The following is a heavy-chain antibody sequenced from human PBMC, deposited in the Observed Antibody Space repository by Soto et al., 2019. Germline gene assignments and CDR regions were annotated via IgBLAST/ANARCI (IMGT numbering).Heavy chain of an antibody. CDR3: ARCINCSGGSCYVGYYYYYMDV. V-gene: IGHV4-59*01. CDR2: IYYSGST. Sequence: SETLSLTCTVSGGSISSYYWSWIRQPPGKGLEWIGYIYYSGSTNYNPSLKSRVTISVDTSKNQYSLKLSSVTAADTAVYYCARCINCSGGSCYVGYYYYYMDVWGKGTTVTVSS. CDR1: GGSISSYY. J-gene: IGHJ6*03. D-gene: IGHD2-15*01.